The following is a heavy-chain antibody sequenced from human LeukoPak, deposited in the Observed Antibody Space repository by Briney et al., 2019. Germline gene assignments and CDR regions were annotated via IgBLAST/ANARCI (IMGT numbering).Heavy chain of an antibody. CDR1: GFTFSSYG. V-gene: IGHV3-30*18. CDR2: ISYDGSNK. D-gene: IGHD6-13*01. Sequence: GGSLRLSRAASGFTFSSYGMHWVRQAPGKGLEWVAVISYDGSNKYYADSVKGRFTISRDNSKNTLYLQMNSLRAEDTAVYYCAKDHTGYSSSWPQDYWGQGTLVTVSS. J-gene: IGHJ4*02. CDR3: AKDHTGYSSSWPQDY.